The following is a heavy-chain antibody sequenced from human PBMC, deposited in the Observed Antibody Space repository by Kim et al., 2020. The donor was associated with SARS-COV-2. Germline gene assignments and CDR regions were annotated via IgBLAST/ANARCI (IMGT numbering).Heavy chain of an antibody. V-gene: IGHV3-21*01. CDR3: ARGIEYTDSGLGDY. Sequence: YADAVRGRFTVSRDNGKNSVYLQMDSLSAGDTAIYYCARGIEYTDSGLGDYWGRGTLVTVSS. J-gene: IGHJ4*02. D-gene: IGHD3-10*01.